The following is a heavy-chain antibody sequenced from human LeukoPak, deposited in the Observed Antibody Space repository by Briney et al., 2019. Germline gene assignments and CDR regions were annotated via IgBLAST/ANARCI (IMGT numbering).Heavy chain of an antibody. D-gene: IGHD3-16*02. CDR2: ISGSGGST. CDR3: ARDMITFGGVIVYFDY. Sequence: GGSLRLSCAASGFTFSSYGMSWVRQAPGKGLEWVSAISGSGGSTYYADSVKGRFTISRDNSKNTLYLQMNSLRAEDTAVYYCARDMITFGGVIVYFDYWGQGTLVTVSS. V-gene: IGHV3-23*01. J-gene: IGHJ4*02. CDR1: GFTFSSYG.